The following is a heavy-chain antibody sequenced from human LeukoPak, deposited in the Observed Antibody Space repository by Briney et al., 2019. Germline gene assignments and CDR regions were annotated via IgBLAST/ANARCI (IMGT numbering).Heavy chain of an antibody. D-gene: IGHD6-19*01. J-gene: IGHJ4*02. CDR3: ARLTRIAVAGRTDFDY. V-gene: IGHV4-39*01. CDR2: IYYSGTT. Sequence: SGTLSLTCTVSGGSISSSSYYWGWIRQPPGKGLEWIGTIYYSGTTYHNPPLKSRVIISVDTSKNQFSLRLSSVTAADTAVYYCARLTRIAVAGRTDFDYWGQGTLVTVSS. CDR1: GGSISSSSYY.